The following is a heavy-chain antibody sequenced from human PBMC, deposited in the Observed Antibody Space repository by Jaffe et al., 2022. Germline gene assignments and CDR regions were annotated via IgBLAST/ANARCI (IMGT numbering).Heavy chain of an antibody. D-gene: IGHD3-10*01. CDR3: ARVFINMAQGGIPEGYYYMDV. CDR2: ISRSGSNV. J-gene: IGHJ6*03. V-gene: IGHV3-21*01. CDR1: GFTFSNYT. Sequence: EVQLVESGGGLVKPGGSLRLSCVASGFTFSNYTLNWVRQAPGKGLEWVSSISRSGSNVFHADSVKGRFTISRDNAKKSLFLQMNSLRAEDTAVYYCARVFINMAQGGIPEGYYYMDVWGEGTTVTVSS.